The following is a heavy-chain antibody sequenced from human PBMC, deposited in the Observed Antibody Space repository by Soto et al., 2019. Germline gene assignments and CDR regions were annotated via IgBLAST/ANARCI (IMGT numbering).Heavy chain of an antibody. CDR2: IWYDGSNK. CDR3: AIDTSRYNWNQLGMDV. J-gene: IGHJ6*02. Sequence: RGSLRLSCAASGFNFRSYGMHWVRQAPGKGLEWVAVIWYDGSNKYYADSVKGRFTISSDNSKNTLYLHMNSLRAEDTAVYYCAIDTSRYNWNQLGMDVWGQGTTVTVSS. D-gene: IGHD1-20*01. V-gene: IGHV3-33*01. CDR1: GFNFRSYG.